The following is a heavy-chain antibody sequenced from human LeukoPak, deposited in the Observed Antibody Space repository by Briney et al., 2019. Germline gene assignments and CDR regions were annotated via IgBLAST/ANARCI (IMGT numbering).Heavy chain of an antibody. D-gene: IGHD3-10*01. CDR3: ARDQYGSGDGYYMDV. J-gene: IGHJ6*03. CDR2: ITSSGAYT. CDR1: GFTFDNYA. V-gene: IGHV3-21*01. Sequence: GGSLRLSCAASGFTFDNYAMGWVRQAPGKGLEWVSAITSSGAYTDYADSVKGRFTISRDNAKNSLYLQMNSLRAEDTAVYYARDQYGSGDGYYMDVWGKGTTVTISS.